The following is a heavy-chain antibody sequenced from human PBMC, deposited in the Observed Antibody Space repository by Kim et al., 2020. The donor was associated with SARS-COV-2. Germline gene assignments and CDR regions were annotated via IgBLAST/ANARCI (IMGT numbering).Heavy chain of an antibody. V-gene: IGHV4-59*01. CDR3: ARRGGPTVTGFDY. D-gene: IGHD4-17*01. J-gene: IGHJ4*02. Sequence: YNPSLKSRVTISVDTSKNQFSLRLSSVTAADTAVYYCARRGGPTVTGFDYWGQGTLVTVSS.